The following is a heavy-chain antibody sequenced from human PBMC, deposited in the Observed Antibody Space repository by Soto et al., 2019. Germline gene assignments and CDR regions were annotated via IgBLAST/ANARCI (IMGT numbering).Heavy chain of an antibody. D-gene: IGHD2-8*01. CDR2: INHSGST. J-gene: IGHJ5*02. CDR3: ARRVNGWFDP. Sequence: QVQLQQWGAGLLKPSETLSLTCAVYGGSFSGYYWYWIRQPPGKGPECLGDINHSGSTNYNPSLKPSLKSRVTISVDTSKNQFSLNLSSVTDADTAVYYCARRVNGWFDPWGQGTLVTVSS. CDR1: GGSFSGYY. V-gene: IGHV4-34*02.